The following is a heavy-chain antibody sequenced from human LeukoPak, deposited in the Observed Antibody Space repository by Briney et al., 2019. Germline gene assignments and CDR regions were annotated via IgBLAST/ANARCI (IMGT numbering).Heavy chain of an antibody. J-gene: IGHJ4*02. Sequence: KASETLSLTCAVSGYSINSGHYWGWIRQPPGKGLEWIGTIYRSEKTYYNPSLKGRVTISVDTSKNQFSLNLSSLTAADTAVYYCARDSSSSPFARWGQGTLVTVSS. CDR1: GYSINSGHY. CDR3: ARDSSSSPFAR. D-gene: IGHD6-6*01. V-gene: IGHV4-38-2*02. CDR2: IYRSEKT.